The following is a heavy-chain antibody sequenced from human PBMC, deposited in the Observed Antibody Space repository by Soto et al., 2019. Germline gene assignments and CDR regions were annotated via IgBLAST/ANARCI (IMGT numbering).Heavy chain of an antibody. CDR1: GGSFSGYY. V-gene: IGHV4-34*01. Sequence: SETLSLTCAVYGGSFSGYYWSWIRQPPGKGLEWIGEINHSGSTNYNPSLKSRVTISVDTSKNTFSLKLSAVTAADTAVDYCAREASIFGVVIPPYFDYWGQGTLVTVSS. CDR2: INHSGST. D-gene: IGHD3-3*01. CDR3: AREASIFGVVIPPYFDY. J-gene: IGHJ4*02.